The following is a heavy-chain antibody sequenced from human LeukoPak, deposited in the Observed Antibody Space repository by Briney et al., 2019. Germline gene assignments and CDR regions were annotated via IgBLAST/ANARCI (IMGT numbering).Heavy chain of an antibody. CDR1: GGSISSGGYF. Sequence: PSQTLSLTCTVSGGSISSGGYFWTWIRQQPGKGLEWIGYIYYSGSTYYNPSLKSRVTISVDMSKNQFSLRLTSVTAADTAVYYCARAPYSSSSADYWGQGTLVTVSS. D-gene: IGHD6-6*01. V-gene: IGHV4-31*03. CDR2: IYYSGST. CDR3: ARAPYSSSSADY. J-gene: IGHJ4*02.